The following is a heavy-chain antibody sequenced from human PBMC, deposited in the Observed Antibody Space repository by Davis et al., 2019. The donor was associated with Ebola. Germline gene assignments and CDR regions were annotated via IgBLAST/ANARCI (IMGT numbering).Heavy chain of an antibody. V-gene: IGHV3-23*01. Sequence: GGSLRPSCAASGFTFSSYAMTWARQFPGKGLEWVSAITSSGGSTYYAASVKGRFTIPRDNSTNTLYLQMNSLRVDDTAINYCAKGRSGWHSDYSYGLGVWGKGTTVTVSS. CDR2: ITSSGGST. CDR1: GFTFSSYA. J-gene: IGHJ6*04. CDR3: AKGRSGWHSDYSYGLGV. D-gene: IGHD6-19*01.